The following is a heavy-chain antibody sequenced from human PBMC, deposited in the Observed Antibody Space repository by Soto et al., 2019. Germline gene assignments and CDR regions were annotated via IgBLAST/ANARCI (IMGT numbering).Heavy chain of an antibody. D-gene: IGHD2-15*01. Sequence: AASVKVSCKASGGTFSSYVISWVRQAPGQGPEWMGGIIPMYGTVNYAQKFQDRVTIIADTSTSTAYMELSSLRSEDTAVYYCARDLGGCSGGSCRYNWFDPWGQGTLVTVSS. CDR1: GGTFSSYV. CDR2: IIPMYGTV. V-gene: IGHV1-69*06. J-gene: IGHJ5*02. CDR3: ARDLGGCSGGSCRYNWFDP.